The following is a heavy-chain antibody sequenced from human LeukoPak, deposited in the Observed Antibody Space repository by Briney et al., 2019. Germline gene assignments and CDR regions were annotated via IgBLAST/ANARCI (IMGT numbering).Heavy chain of an antibody. V-gene: IGHV4-4*07. CDR3: AREPWNYYYYYMDV. Sequence: SETLSLTCTVSGGSISSYYWSWIRQPAGKGLEWIGRIYTSGSTNYNPSLKSRVTMSVDTSKNQFSLKLCSVTAADTAVYYCAREPWNYYYYYMDVWGKGTTVTVSS. CDR1: GGSISSYY. J-gene: IGHJ6*03. CDR2: IYTSGST.